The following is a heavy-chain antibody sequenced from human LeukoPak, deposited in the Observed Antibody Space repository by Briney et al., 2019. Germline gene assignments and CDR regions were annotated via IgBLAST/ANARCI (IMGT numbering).Heavy chain of an antibody. CDR1: GGSISSYY. Sequence: PSETLPLTCTVSGGSISSYYWSWIRQPPGKGLEWIGYIYYSGSTNYNPSLKSRVTISVDTSKNQFSLKLSSVTAADTAVYYCARGPAGYPLSYYYYMDVWGKGTTVTVSS. D-gene: IGHD1-1*01. J-gene: IGHJ6*03. CDR3: ARGPAGYPLSYYYYMDV. V-gene: IGHV4-59*01. CDR2: IYYSGST.